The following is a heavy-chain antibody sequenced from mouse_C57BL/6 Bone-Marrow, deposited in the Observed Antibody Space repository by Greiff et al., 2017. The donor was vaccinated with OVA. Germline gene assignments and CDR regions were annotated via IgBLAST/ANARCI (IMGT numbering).Heavy chain of an antibody. Sequence: EVQLQQSGAELVRPGASVKLSCTASGFNIKDDYMHWVKQRPEQGLEWIGWIDPENGDTEYASKFQGNATITADTSSNTAYLQLSSLTSEDTAVYYCTTEGSMYYFDYWGQGTTLTVSS. CDR1: GFNIKDDY. D-gene: IGHD1-1*01. CDR2: IDPENGDT. J-gene: IGHJ2*01. V-gene: IGHV14-4*01. CDR3: TTEGSMYYFDY.